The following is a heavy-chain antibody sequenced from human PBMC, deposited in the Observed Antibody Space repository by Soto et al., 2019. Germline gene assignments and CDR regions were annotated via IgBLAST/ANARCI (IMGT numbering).Heavy chain of an antibody. CDR3: AREMTTRGMDV. V-gene: IGHV1-8*01. J-gene: IGHJ6*02. CDR2: MNPNSGNT. Sequence: QVHRVQSGAEVKKPGASVKVSCKASGYTFTSYDINWVRQATGQGLEWMGWMNPNSGNTGYAQKFQGRVTMTRNTSISTADMELRSLRSEYTAVYYCAREMTTRGMDVGGQGTTVTVSS. CDR1: GYTFTSYD. D-gene: IGHD1-1*01.